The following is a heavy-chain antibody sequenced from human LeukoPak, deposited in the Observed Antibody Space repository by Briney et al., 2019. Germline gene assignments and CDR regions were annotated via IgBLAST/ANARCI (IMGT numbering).Heavy chain of an antibody. Sequence: PGGSLRLSCGAAGFTFSNYEMNWVRQAPGKGLEGASYISSSGSTIYYAGSLKGRFTIFRDNTKNSLYLPMNSLRAEDTAVYYCARTGYSSSWLWFDTWGEGSLVTVSS. CDR3: ARTGYSSSWLWFDT. V-gene: IGHV3-48*03. CDR1: GFTFSNYE. D-gene: IGHD6-13*01. CDR2: ISSSGSTI. J-gene: IGHJ5*02.